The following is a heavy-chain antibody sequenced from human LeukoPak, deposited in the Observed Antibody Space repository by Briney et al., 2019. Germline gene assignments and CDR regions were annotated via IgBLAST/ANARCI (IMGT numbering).Heavy chain of an antibody. CDR1: GGSINSFY. Sequence: SETLSLTCTVSGGSINSFYWSWIRQPPGGGLEWIGYIYYSGSTNYNHSLKSRVTISVDASKNQFSLWLSSVTAADTAVYYCARLARLTLIRGVTGYHSLDVWGKGAKVTVSS. CDR3: ARLARLTLIRGVTGYHSLDV. CDR2: IYYSGST. J-gene: IGHJ6*04. D-gene: IGHD3-10*01. V-gene: IGHV4-59*01.